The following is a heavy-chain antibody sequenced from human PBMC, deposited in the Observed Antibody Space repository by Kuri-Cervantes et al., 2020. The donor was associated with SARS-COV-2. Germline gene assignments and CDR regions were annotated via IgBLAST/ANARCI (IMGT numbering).Heavy chain of an antibody. CDR3: AKDYCSSTSCSLYDAFDI. D-gene: IGHD2-2*01. J-gene: IGHJ3*02. V-gene: IGHV3-20*04. Sequence: GGSLRLSCAASGFTFDDYGMSWVRQAPGKGLEWVSGINWNGGSTGYADSVKGRFTISRDNSKNTLYLQMNSLRAEDTAVYYCAKDYCSSTSCSLYDAFDIWGQGTMVTVSS. CDR2: INWNGGST. CDR1: GFTFDDYG.